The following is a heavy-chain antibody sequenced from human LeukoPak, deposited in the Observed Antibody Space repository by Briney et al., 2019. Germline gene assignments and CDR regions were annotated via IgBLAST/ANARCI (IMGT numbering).Heavy chain of an antibody. J-gene: IGHJ5*02. CDR1: GYTFTGYY. Sequence: SVKVSCKASGYTFTGYYMHWVRQAPGQGLEWMGWINPNSGGTNYAQKFQGRVTMTRDTSISTAYMELSRLRSDDTAVYYCARSPDIVVVPAADYQNWFDPWGQGTLVTVSS. CDR3: ARSPDIVVVPAADYQNWFDP. D-gene: IGHD2-2*01. V-gene: IGHV1-2*02. CDR2: INPNSGGT.